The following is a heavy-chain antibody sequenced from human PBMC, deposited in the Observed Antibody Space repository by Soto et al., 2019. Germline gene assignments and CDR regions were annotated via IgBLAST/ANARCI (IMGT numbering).Heavy chain of an antibody. Sequence: SETLALTCTVSGASLSSISYYWGWIRQPPGKVLEWVGSIFFTGNIYYNPSLKSRVTISVDTSRNQFSLMVNSVTAADTAVYYFAIRHCSGGSCYNPCVDSLGQRALVTVSS. CDR1: GASLSSISYY. CDR2: IFFTGNI. J-gene: IGHJ4*02. CDR3: AIRHCSGGSCYNPCVDS. D-gene: IGHD2-15*01. V-gene: IGHV4-39*01.